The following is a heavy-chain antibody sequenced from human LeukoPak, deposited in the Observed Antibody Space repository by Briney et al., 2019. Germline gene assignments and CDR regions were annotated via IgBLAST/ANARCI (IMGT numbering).Heavy chain of an antibody. J-gene: IGHJ6*04. D-gene: IGHD4/OR15-4a*01. CDR1: GGSFSGYS. V-gene: IGHV4-34*01. Sequence: PSETLSLTCAVYGGSFSGYSWSWIREPPGKGLEGIGEINHSGSTNYNPSLKSRVTISVDTSNNQFSLKLSSVTAADTAVYYCARAKRSYYYYGMDVWGKGTTVTVSS. CDR2: INHSGST. CDR3: ARAKRSYYYYGMDV.